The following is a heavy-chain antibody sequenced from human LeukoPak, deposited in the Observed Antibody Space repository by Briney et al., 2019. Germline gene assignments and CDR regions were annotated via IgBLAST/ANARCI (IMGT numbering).Heavy chain of an antibody. CDR3: ARDPYTAPRIVVVPISEYYYGMDV. CDR2: INHSGST. D-gene: IGHD2-2*01. Sequence: PSETLSLTCAVYGGSFSGYYWSWIRQPPGKGLEWIGEINHSGSTNYNPSLKSRVTISVDTSKNQFSLKLSSVTAADTAVYYCARDPYTAPRIVVVPISEYYYGMDVWGQGTTVTVSS. V-gene: IGHV4-34*01. J-gene: IGHJ6*02. CDR1: GGSFSGYY.